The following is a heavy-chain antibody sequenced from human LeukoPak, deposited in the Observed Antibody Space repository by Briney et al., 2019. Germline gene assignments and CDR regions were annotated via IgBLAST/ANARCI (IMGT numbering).Heavy chain of an antibody. D-gene: IGHD3-22*01. Sequence: SETLSLTCTVSGGSVGSSPYYWGWIRQSPGKGLEWIGSISYSGSTYYNPSLKSRVTISVATSKNQFSLKLNSVTAADTAVDYCARLKLRRYYSSNGYYHFDYWGQGTLVTVSS. CDR2: ISYSGST. J-gene: IGHJ4*02. CDR1: GGSVGSSPYY. V-gene: IGHV4-39*01. CDR3: ARLKLRRYYSSNGYYHFDY.